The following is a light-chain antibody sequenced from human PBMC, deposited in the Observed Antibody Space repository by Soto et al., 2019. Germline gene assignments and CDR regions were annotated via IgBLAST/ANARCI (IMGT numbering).Light chain of an antibody. CDR2: KAS. J-gene: IGKJ5*01. V-gene: IGKV1-5*03. CDR3: RQHNSYPIT. CDR1: QSISSW. Sequence: DIPITQSPSTLSASVGDRVTIPCRASQSISSWLAWYQQKPGKAPKLLIYKASTLESGVSSSFSGSGSGTEFTLTISSLQPDDFATYYCRQHNSYPITFGQGTRLEIK.